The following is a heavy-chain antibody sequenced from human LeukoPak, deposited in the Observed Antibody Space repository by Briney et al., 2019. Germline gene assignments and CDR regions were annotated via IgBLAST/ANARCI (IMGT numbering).Heavy chain of an antibody. CDR1: GFTVRCYD. V-gene: IGHV3-33*06. CDR2: IWPDGSNT. D-gene: IGHD2-8*02. J-gene: IGHJ4*02. CDR3: AKDQYCSGAYCRGFDY. Sequence: PAGTLCLTCGASGFTVRCYDRSWVRQAPGKGLEWVGVIWPDGSNTFYAESVTCPFAISRYNSKNTLYLQMNSLRGEDTAVYYCAKDQYCSGAYCRGFDYWGQGTLVTVSS.